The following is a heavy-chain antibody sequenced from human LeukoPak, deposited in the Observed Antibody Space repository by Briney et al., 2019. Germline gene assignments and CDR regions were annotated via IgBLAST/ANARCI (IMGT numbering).Heavy chain of an antibody. V-gene: IGHV3-21*01. J-gene: IGHJ4*02. Sequence: GGSLRLSCAASGFTFSSYSMNWVRQAPGKGLEWVSSISSSSYIYYADSVKGRFTISRDNAKNSLYLQMNSLRAEDTAVYYCAREIRLLYYFDYWGQGTLVTVSS. D-gene: IGHD1-26*01. CDR1: GFTFSSYS. CDR3: AREIRLLYYFDY. CDR2: ISSSSYI.